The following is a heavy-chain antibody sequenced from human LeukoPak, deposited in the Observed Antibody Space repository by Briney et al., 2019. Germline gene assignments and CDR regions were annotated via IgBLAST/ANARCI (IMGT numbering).Heavy chain of an antibody. Sequence: GESLKISCRVSGYIFTNYRIGWVRQMPGKGLESMGIIYPADSDTTYSPSFQGQVTISADMSIDTVYLQWSSLKASDTAIYYCARQSRDGSKTRGYYFDYWGQGTLVTVSS. CDR2: IYPADSDT. J-gene: IGHJ4*02. D-gene: IGHD3-10*01. CDR1: GYIFTNYR. CDR3: ARQSRDGSKTRGYYFDY. V-gene: IGHV5-51*01.